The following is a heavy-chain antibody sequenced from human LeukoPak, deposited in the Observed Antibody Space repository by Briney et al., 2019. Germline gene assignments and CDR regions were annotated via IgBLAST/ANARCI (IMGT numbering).Heavy chain of an antibody. D-gene: IGHD4-23*01. J-gene: IGHJ4*02. V-gene: IGHV3-33*01. Sequence: PGRSLRLSCAASGFSFTSYGMHWVRQAPGKGLEWVAVIWYDGTNKYYAGSVKGRFTISRDTSNNMLYLQMNSLRAEDTAVYYCARVSESGNSDYWGQGTLVTVSS. CDR3: ARVSESGNSDY. CDR2: IWYDGTNK. CDR1: GFSFTSYG.